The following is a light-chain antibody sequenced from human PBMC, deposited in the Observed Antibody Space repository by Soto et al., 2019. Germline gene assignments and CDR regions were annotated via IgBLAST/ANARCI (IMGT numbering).Light chain of an antibody. Sequence: EIVLTQSPGTLSLSPGERATLSCRASQSVSSSYLAWYQQKPGQAPRLLIYGASSRATGIPDRFSGSGSGTDFTLTISRLAPEDFAVYYCQQYGSSPRTFCQGTKVEIK. CDR1: QSVSSSY. V-gene: IGKV3-20*01. CDR3: QQYGSSPRT. J-gene: IGKJ1*01. CDR2: GAS.